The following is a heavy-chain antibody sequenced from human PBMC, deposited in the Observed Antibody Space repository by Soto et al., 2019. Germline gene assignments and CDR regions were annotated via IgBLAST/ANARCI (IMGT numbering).Heavy chain of an antibody. CDR2: LSPNGETT. Sequence: EEQLLESGGGLVQPGGSLRLSCAASGFTFSAYAMTWVRQAPGGGLEWVSSLSPNGETTYYADSVTGRFTVSRDNSRDSLYLQMDSLRAEDTAIYFCAKSGGFNGSYHFIYWGQGTLVTVSS. J-gene: IGHJ4*02. D-gene: IGHD1-26*01. CDR1: GFTFSAYA. CDR3: AKSGGFNGSYHFIY. V-gene: IGHV3-23*01.